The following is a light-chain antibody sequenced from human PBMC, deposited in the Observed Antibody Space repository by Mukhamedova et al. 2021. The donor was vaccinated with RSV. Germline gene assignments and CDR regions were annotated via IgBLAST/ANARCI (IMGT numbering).Light chain of an antibody. V-gene: IGKV1-5*03. CDR2: KAS. J-gene: IGKJ1*01. CDR3: QQYDSFSPA. Sequence: WYQRRVHGKAPKLLIYKASTLESGVPSRFSGSGSGTEFTLTISSLQPADFATYYCQQYDSFSPAFGQGTKVDIK.